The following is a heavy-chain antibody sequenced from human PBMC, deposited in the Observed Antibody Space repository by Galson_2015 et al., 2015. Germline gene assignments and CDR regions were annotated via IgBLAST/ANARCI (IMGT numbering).Heavy chain of an antibody. Sequence: SLRLSCAASGFTFSSYAMTWVRQAPGKGLEWVSGISGSGGSTYYADSVKGRFTVSRDNAKNTLYLQMNSLRAEDTAVYYCAKQADGGYNMYYFDQWGQGILVTVSP. CDR1: GFTFSSYA. CDR3: AKQADGGYNMYYFDQ. J-gene: IGHJ4*02. V-gene: IGHV3-23*01. D-gene: IGHD5-24*01. CDR2: ISGSGGST.